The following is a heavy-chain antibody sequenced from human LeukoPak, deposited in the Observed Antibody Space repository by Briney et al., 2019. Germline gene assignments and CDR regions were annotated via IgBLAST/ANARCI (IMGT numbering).Heavy chain of an antibody. Sequence: GESLKISCKGSGYSFTSYWIGWVRQMPGKGLEWMGIIYPGDSDTRYSPSFQGQVTISADKSISTAYLQWSSLKASDTAMYYCATTYCGGGCYSDAFDIWGQGTMVTVSS. J-gene: IGHJ3*02. CDR1: GYSFTSYW. CDR2: IYPGDSDT. V-gene: IGHV5-51*01. CDR3: ATTYCGGGCYSDAFDI. D-gene: IGHD2-21*02.